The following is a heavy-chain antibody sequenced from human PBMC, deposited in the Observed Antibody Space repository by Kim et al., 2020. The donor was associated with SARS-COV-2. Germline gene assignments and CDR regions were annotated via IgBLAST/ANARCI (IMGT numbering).Heavy chain of an antibody. CDR3: ARVTTIFGVVVSGFDY. D-gene: IGHD3-3*01. J-gene: IGHJ4*02. CDR2: IYYSGST. CDR1: GGSISSGGYY. V-gene: IGHV4-31*03. Sequence: SETLSLTCTVSGGSISSGGYYWSWIRQHPGKGLEWIGYIYYSGSTYYNPSLKSRVTISVDTSKNQFSLKLSSVTAADTAVYYCARVTTIFGVVVSGFDYWCQGTLVTVSS.